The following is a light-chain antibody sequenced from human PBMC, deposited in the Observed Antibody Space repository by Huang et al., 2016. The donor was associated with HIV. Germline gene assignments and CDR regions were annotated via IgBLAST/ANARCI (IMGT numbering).Light chain of an antibody. CDR2: GAF. Sequence: EIVLTQSPGTLSLSPGESATVSCRASQNIRNNYLAWYQQKPGQAPRLLIFGAFNRASGTPDRFSGSESGTDFTLAIGGLEPEDFATYYCQQYGDSPRTFGQGTKLEIK. CDR3: QQYGDSPRT. CDR1: QNIRNNY. V-gene: IGKV3-20*01. J-gene: IGKJ2*01.